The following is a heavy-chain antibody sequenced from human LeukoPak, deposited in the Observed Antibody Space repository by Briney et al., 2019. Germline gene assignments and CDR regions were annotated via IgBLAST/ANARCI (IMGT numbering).Heavy chain of an antibody. J-gene: IGHJ4*02. D-gene: IGHD5-12*01. CDR2: IYPGDYDT. CDR3: ARQGREYSGYDRVDY. CDR1: GYSFATYW. V-gene: IGHV5-51*01. Sequence: GESLKISCKSSGYSFATYWIGWVRQVPGKGLEWMGIIYPGDYDTRYSTSFQGQVTISADKSISTAYLQWSRLKASDTAMYYCARQGREYSGYDRVDYWGQGTLVTVSS.